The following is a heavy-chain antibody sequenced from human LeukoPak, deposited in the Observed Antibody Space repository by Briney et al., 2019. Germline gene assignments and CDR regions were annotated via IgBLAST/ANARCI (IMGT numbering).Heavy chain of an antibody. V-gene: IGHV3-15*07. CDR2: IKSKTDGGTT. D-gene: IGHD2-2*01. Sequence: GGSLRLSCAASGFTFSNAWMNWVRQAPGKGLEWVGRIKSKTDGGTTDYAAPVKGRFTISRDDSKNTLYLQMNSLKTEDTAVYYCTTGPSYCSSTSCYWGYYYYYGMDVWGQGTLVTVSS. CDR3: TTGPSYCSSTSCYWGYYYYYGMDV. J-gene: IGHJ6*02. CDR1: GFTFSNAW.